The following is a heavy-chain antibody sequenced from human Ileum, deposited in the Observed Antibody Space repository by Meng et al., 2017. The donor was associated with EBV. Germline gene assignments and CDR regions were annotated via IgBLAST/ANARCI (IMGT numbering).Heavy chain of an antibody. V-gene: IGHV1-18*01. CDR3: ARAGNGGSYYFTY. CDR2: ISAYNGNT. CDR1: GYTFSNYG. J-gene: IGHJ4*02. D-gene: IGHD1-26*01. Sequence: QIQLVQSGAEVKKPGDSVKVSCKASGYTFSNYGNSWLRQAPGQGLEWMGWISAYNGNTNYAQNLQGRVTMTTDTSTGTAYMEVRSLRSDDTAVYYCARAGNGGSYYFTYWGQGTLVTVSS.